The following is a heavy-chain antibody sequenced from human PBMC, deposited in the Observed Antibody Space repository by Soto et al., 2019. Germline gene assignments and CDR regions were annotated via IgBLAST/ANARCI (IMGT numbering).Heavy chain of an antibody. J-gene: IGHJ5*02. V-gene: IGHV4-59*08. CDR3: ARHGVSNWFDT. Sequence: QVHLQESGPGLVKPSETLSLTCTVSGASLSDFYWSWVRQPPGKGLEWIGYIYHSGSTKYNPSLKSRITMFIDTSKKQMSLQMTSVTAADTAVYYCARHGVSNWFDTWGQGILVNVSS. CDR1: GASLSDFY. CDR2: IYHSGST. D-gene: IGHD3-16*01.